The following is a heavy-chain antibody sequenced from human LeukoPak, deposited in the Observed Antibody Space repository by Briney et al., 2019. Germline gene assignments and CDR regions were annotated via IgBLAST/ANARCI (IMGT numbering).Heavy chain of an antibody. J-gene: IGHJ5*02. CDR2: IYYSQST. Sequence: SETLSLTCTVSGGSISGSSYYWGWIRQPPGKGLEWIGSIYYSQSTYYNPSLKSRVTISVDTSKNQFSLKLSSVTAADTAVYYCARGFTVIYNWFDPWGQGTLVTVSS. D-gene: IGHD4-17*01. CDR1: GGSISGSSYY. CDR3: ARGFTVIYNWFDP. V-gene: IGHV4-39*07.